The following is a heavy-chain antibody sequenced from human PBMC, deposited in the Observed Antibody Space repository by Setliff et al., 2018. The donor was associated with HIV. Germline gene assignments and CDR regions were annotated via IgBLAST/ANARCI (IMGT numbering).Heavy chain of an antibody. D-gene: IGHD3-16*01. CDR1: GGCFSSSNW. CDR2: ISHSGST. V-gene: IGHV4-4*02. Sequence: SETLSLTCAVSGGCFSSSNWWSWVRQPPGKGLEWIGEISHSGSTIYNPSLKSRVTISLDKSKNQFSLKLSSVTAADTAVYYCAGGDQLVRRGVFNIWGPGTMVTVS. J-gene: IGHJ3*02. CDR3: AGGDQLVRRGVFNI.